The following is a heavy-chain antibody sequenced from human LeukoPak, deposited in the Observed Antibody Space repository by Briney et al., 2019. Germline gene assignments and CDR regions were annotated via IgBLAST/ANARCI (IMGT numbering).Heavy chain of an antibody. CDR1: GLMFSNYG. D-gene: IGHD6-19*01. V-gene: IGHV3-23*01. CDR2: ITGSGTT. CDR3: AKDLRWLAFDL. Sequence: GGSLGLSCAASGLMFSNYGMNWVRLAPGKGLEWVSGITGSGTTYYADSVKCRFSISRDNSKSTLFLQMNSLRAEDTAMYYCAKDLRWLAFDLWGQGTMVTVSS. J-gene: IGHJ3*01.